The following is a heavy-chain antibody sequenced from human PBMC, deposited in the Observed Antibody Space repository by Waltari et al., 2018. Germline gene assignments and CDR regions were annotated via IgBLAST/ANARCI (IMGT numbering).Heavy chain of an antibody. CDR1: GLTFSSYS. CDR3: AITVAGNFDY. Sequence: EVQLVESGGGLVQPGGSMRLPCAASGLTFSSYSMNWVRQAPGKGVEWVSYISSSSITIYYADSVKGRFTISRDNAKNSLYLQMNSLRAEDTAVYYCAITVAGNFDYWGQGTLVTVSS. D-gene: IGHD6-19*01. V-gene: IGHV3-48*04. J-gene: IGHJ4*02. CDR2: ISSSSITI.